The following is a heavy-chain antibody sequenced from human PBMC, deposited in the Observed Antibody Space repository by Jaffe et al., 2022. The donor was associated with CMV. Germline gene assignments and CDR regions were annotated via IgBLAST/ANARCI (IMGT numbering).Heavy chain of an antibody. CDR3: ARDRPYTSGWYVGY. D-gene: IGHD6-19*01. Sequence: EVQLVESGGGLVQPGGSLRLSCAASGFTVSGNYMSWVRQGPGKGLEWVSVIYSDGSKYYADSVKGRFTISRDNSKNTLYLQMSSLRVEDTAVYYCARDRPYTSGWYVGYWGQGTLVTVSS. J-gene: IGHJ4*02. CDR2: IYSDGSK. V-gene: IGHV3-66*01. CDR1: GFTVSGNY.